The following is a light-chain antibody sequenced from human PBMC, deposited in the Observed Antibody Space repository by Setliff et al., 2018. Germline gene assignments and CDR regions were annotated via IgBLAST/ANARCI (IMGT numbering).Light chain of an antibody. CDR3: CSYAGSSTLNYV. Sequence: QSALTQPASVPGSLGQSITISCTGTSSDVGSYNLVSWYQQHPGKAPKVMIYDVSKRPSGVSNRFSGSKSGNTASLTISGLQAEDEADYHCCSYAGSSTLNYVFGTGTKVTVL. J-gene: IGLJ1*01. CDR1: SSDVGSYNL. V-gene: IGLV2-23*02. CDR2: DVS.